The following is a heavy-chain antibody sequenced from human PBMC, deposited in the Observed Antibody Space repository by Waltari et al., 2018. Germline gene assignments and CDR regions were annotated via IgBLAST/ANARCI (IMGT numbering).Heavy chain of an antibody. V-gene: IGHV3-74*01. Sequence: EVQLVESGGGLVQPGGSLGLSCVTSGFTLSSYWMHWVRQVPGKGLVWVSRINSDGSTTSYADSVNGRFTISRDNAKNTLYLQMNSLRADDTSVYYCARAQLTMARNLDLWGRGTLVTVSS. CDR2: INSDGSTT. CDR3: ARAQLTMARNLDL. CDR1: GFTLSSYW. J-gene: IGHJ2*01. D-gene: IGHD3-10*01.